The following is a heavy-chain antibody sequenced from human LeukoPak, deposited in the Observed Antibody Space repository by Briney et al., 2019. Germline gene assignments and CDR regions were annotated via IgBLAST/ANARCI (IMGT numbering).Heavy chain of an antibody. CDR3: ARGDYDYVWGSYRDAFDI. J-gene: IGHJ3*02. CDR2: IIPIFGTA. V-gene: IGHV1-69*06. Sequence: ASVKVSCKASGGTFGSYAISWVRQAPGQGLEWMGGIIPIFGTANYAQKFQGRVTITADKSTSTAYMELSSLRSEDMAVYYCARGDYDYVWGSYRDAFDIWGQGTMVTVSS. CDR1: GGTFGSYA. D-gene: IGHD3-16*02.